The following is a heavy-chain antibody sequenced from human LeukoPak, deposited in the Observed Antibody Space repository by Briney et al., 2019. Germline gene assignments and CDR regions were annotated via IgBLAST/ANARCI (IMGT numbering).Heavy chain of an antibody. J-gene: IGHJ3*02. CDR2: IDYSGST. CDR1: CGSVSSGTYY. CDR3: ARVEWFGELSPFDI. V-gene: IGHV4-61*01. Sequence: SETLSLTCTVACGSVSSGTYYWSWIRQPPGEGLEWIGYIDYSGSTNYNHSLKSPVTISVDTSKHQFSLKLSSVTAADSAVYYCARVEWFGELSPFDIWGQGTMVTVSS. D-gene: IGHD3-10*01.